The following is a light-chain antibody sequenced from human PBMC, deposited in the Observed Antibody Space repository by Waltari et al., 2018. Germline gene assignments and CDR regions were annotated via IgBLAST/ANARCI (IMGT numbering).Light chain of an antibody. CDR3: QQYYSTPQT. CDR1: PSVLYSSNNKNY. V-gene: IGKV4-1*01. J-gene: IGKJ3*01. Sequence: DIVMTQSPDSLAVSLGERATINCKSSPSVLYSSNNKNYLAWYQQKQGQPPKLLIYWASTRESGVPDLFSGSGSGTDFTLTISSLQAEDVAVYYCQQYYSTPQTFGPGTKVDIK. CDR2: WAS.